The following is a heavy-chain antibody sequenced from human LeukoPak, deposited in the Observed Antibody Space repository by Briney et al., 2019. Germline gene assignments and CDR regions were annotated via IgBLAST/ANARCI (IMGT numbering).Heavy chain of an antibody. D-gene: IGHD6-19*01. Sequence: PSETLSLTCTVSGGSTSSGSYYWSWIRQPAGKGLEWIGRIYTSGSTNYNPSLKSRVTISVDTSKNQFSLKLSSVTAADTAVYYCARYVIAVAGFSDAFDIWGQGTMVTVSS. CDR1: GGSTSSGSYY. V-gene: IGHV4-61*02. J-gene: IGHJ3*02. CDR2: IYTSGST. CDR3: ARYVIAVAGFSDAFDI.